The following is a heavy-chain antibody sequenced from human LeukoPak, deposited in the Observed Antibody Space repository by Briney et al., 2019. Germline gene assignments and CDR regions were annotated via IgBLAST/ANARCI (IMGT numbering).Heavy chain of an antibody. J-gene: IGHJ4*02. CDR2: ISSSSSPI. Sequence: GGSLRLSCAASGFTFSTYNMNWVRQAPGKGLEWVSYISSSSSPIYYADSVRGRFTISRDNAKNSLYLQMNSLRAEDTAVYYCARGRRYSSSSPFDYWGQGTLVTVSS. D-gene: IGHD6-13*01. CDR1: GFTFSTYN. V-gene: IGHV3-48*01. CDR3: ARGRRYSSSSPFDY.